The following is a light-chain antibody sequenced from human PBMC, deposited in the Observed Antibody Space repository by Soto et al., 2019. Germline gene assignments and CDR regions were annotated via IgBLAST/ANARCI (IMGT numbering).Light chain of an antibody. Sequence: DIQMTQYPSSLSASIGVRVTITCRASENIARYLTCYQQRPWQAPNLLICAASSLQSEVPSRFSGSGSGTDVTLTINSLHPEEFATYYCPQSYSNPRTFGQGTKVQI. V-gene: IGKV1-39*01. CDR1: ENIARY. CDR2: AAS. J-gene: IGKJ1*01. CDR3: PQSYSNPRT.